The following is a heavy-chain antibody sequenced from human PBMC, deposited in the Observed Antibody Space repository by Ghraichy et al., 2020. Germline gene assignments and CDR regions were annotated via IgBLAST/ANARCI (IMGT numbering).Heavy chain of an antibody. Sequence: SETLSLTCTVSGGSISTYYWNWIRQPPGKGLEWIGYIYCSGSTNYNPSLKSRVTISVDTFKNQFSLKLSTMTAADTAVYYCARGPPRVLDGIRPKVWYDYWGQGTLVTVSS. V-gene: IGHV4-59*01. CDR1: GGSISTYY. CDR3: ARGPPRVLDGIRPKVWYDY. D-gene: IGHD3-10*01. J-gene: IGHJ4*02. CDR2: IYCSGST.